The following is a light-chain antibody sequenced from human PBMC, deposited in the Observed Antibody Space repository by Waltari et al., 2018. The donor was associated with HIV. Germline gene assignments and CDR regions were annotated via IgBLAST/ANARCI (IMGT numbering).Light chain of an antibody. J-gene: IGKJ2*01. CDR2: STS. CDR3: QQYGSSPYT. CDR1: QSVTSGY. V-gene: IGKV3-20*01. Sequence: IVLTQSLGTLSLSPGERATLSCRASQSVTSGYLAWYQQKCGQAPRLLIYSTSKRATCIPDRFSGSGSGTDFSLTSDKLEPEEFGVYWCQQYGSSPYTFGRGTILEL.